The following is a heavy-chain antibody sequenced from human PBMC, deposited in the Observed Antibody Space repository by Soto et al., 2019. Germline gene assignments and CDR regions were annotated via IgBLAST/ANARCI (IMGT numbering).Heavy chain of an antibody. CDR3: ARDRKLVIPGNYYSNGMEV. V-gene: IGHV4-59*01. CDR2: ISSSGTI. D-gene: IGHD3-10*01. CDR1: GGSIRDYF. Sequence: SENLSLTCSVSGGSIRDYFWTWVRQPPGKGLEWIGYISSSGTINYNSSLKSRVTISLDTSRNHFSLKLSSVTTADTAVDFWARDRKLVIPGNYYSNGMEVWGQGPTVTVS. J-gene: IGHJ6*02.